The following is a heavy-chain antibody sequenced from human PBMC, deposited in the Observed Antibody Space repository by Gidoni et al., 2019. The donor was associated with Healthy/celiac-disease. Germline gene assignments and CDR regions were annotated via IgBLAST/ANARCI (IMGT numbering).Heavy chain of an antibody. CDR3: AKDSMGGYSYATYFDY. V-gene: IGHV3-9*01. CDR2: ISWNSDSI. CDR1: GFTFDDYA. Sequence: EVQLVESGGGLVQPGRSLRLSCAASGFTFDDYAMHWVRQAPGKGLEWVSGISWNSDSIGYADSVKSRFTISRDNAKNSLYLQMNSLRAEDTALYYCAKDSMGGYSYATYFDYWGQGTLVTVSS. J-gene: IGHJ4*02. D-gene: IGHD5-18*01.